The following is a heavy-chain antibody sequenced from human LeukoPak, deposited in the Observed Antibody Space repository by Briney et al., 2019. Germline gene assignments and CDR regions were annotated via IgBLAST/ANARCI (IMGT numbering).Heavy chain of an antibody. Sequence: TGGSLRLSCAASGFTFSSYEMNWVRQAPGRGLEWVSYISSSGSPIYYADSVKGRFTISRDNAKNSLYLQMNSLRAEDTAVYYCAREGLSSLGDMPFDYWGQGTLVTVSS. CDR3: AREGLSSLGDMPFDY. D-gene: IGHD3-16*01. CDR1: GFTFSSYE. CDR2: ISSSGSPI. J-gene: IGHJ4*02. V-gene: IGHV3-48*03.